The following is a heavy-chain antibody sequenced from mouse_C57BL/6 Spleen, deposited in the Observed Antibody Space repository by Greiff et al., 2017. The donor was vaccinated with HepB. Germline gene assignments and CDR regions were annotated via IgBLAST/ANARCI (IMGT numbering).Heavy chain of an antibody. CDR2: INPNNGGT. CDR1: GYTFTDYY. V-gene: IGHV1-26*01. D-gene: IGHD4-1*01. Sequence: EVQLQQSGPELVKPGASVKISCKASGYTFTDYYMNWVKQSHGKSLEWIGDINPNNGGTSYNQKFKGKATLTVDKSSSTAYMELRSLTSEDSAVYYCARAGVYLGLDYWGQGTTLTVSS. CDR3: ARAGVYLGLDY. J-gene: IGHJ2*01.